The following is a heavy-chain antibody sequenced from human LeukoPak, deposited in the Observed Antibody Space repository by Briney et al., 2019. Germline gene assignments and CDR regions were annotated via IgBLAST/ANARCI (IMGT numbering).Heavy chain of an antibody. D-gene: IGHD3-16*02. CDR3: ATGDDYVWGSYRFDY. CDR2: FDPEDGET. J-gene: IGHJ4*02. Sequence: ASVKVSCKVSGYTLTELSMHWVRQAPGKGLEWMGGFDPEDGETIYAQKFQGRVTMTEDTSTDTAYMELSSLRSEDTAVYYCATGDDYVWGSYRFDYWGQGTLVTVSS. CDR1: GYTLTELS. V-gene: IGHV1-24*01.